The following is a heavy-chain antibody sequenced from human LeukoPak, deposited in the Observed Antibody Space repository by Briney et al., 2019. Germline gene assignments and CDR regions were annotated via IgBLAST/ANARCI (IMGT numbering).Heavy chain of an antibody. CDR1: GFTFSSYS. J-gene: IGHJ4*02. Sequence: PGGSLRLSCAASGFTFSSYSMNRVRQAPGKGLEWVSYISSSSSTIYYADSVKGRFTISRDNAKNSLYLQMNSLRAEDTAVYYCARGDYTFDYWGQGTLVTVSS. CDR2: ISSSSSTI. V-gene: IGHV3-48*01. D-gene: IGHD4-11*01. CDR3: ARGDYTFDY.